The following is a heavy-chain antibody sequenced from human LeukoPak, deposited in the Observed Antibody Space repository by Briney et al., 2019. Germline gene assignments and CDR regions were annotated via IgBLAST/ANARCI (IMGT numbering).Heavy chain of an antibody. CDR1: GFTFSDYD. J-gene: IGHJ4*02. CDR2: IGIAGDT. V-gene: IGHV3-13*01. D-gene: IGHD1-1*01. CDR3: ARVARERVGGVYYFDY. Sequence: GGSLRLSCAASGFTFSDYDMHWVRQATGKGLEWVSAIGIAGDTYYTGSVKGRFTISRENAKNSLYLQMNSLRAGDTAVYYCARVARERVGGVYYFDYWGQGTLVTVSS.